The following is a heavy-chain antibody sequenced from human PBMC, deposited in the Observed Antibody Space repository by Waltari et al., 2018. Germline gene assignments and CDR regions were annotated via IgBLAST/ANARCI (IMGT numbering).Heavy chain of an antibody. V-gene: IGHV4-4*09. CDR1: GGSISSYY. Sequence: QVQLQESGPGLVKPSETLSLTCTVSGGSISSYYWSWFRQPPGKGLEWIGYIYTSGSTNYNPSLKSRVTISVDTSKNQFSLKLSSVTAADTAVYYCARENYGSGSYYKHYYYMDVWGKGTTVTVSS. D-gene: IGHD3-10*01. CDR2: IYTSGST. J-gene: IGHJ6*03. CDR3: ARENYGSGSYYKHYYYMDV.